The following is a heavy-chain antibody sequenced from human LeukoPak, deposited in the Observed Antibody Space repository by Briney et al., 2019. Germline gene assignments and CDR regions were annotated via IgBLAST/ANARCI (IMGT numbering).Heavy chain of an antibody. CDR1: GFTFNNYA. CDR2: IKSKTDGGTT. Sequence: GGSLRLSCAASGFTFNNYAMTWVRQAPGKGLEWVGRIKSKTDGGTTDYAAPVKGRFTISRDDSKNTLYLQMNSLKTEDTAVYYCTTLTQYSSTLIDYWGQGTLVTVSS. D-gene: IGHD6-19*01. J-gene: IGHJ4*02. CDR3: TTLTQYSSTLIDY. V-gene: IGHV3-15*01.